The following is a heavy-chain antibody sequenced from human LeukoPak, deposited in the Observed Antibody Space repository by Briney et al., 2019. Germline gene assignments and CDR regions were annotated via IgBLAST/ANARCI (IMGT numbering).Heavy chain of an antibody. V-gene: IGHV3-7*03. CDR2: IKQDGSEK. Sequence: GGSLRLSCAASGFTFSIYWMSWVRQAPGKGLEWVANIKQDGSEKYYVDFVKGRFTISRDNAKNSLYLQMNSLRAEDTAVYYCAREPEHIDYWGQGTLVTVSS. CDR3: AREPEHIDY. CDR1: GFTFSIYW. D-gene: IGHD2-21*01. J-gene: IGHJ4*02.